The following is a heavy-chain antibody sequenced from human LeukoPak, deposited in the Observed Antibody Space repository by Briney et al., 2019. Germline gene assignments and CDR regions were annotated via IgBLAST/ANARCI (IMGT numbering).Heavy chain of an antibody. CDR3: ARSSSGWDFDY. V-gene: IGHV3-48*04. D-gene: IGHD6-19*01. CDR1: GFTFSSYS. J-gene: IGHJ4*02. Sequence: GGSLRLSCAASGFTFSSYSMKWVRQAPGKGLEWVSYISSSSTTIYYADSVKGRFTISRDNAKNSLFLQMNSLRAEDTAVYYCARSSSGWDFDYWGQGTLVTVSS. CDR2: ISSSSTTI.